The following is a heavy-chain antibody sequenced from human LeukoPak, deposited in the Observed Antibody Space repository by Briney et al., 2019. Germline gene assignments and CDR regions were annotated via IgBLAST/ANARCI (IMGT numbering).Heavy chain of an antibody. V-gene: IGHV4-4*02. CDR2: IYHSGTT. CDR1: GAFITNSHW. D-gene: IGHD6-19*01. CDR3: AKARYSSGWSSTY. J-gene: IGHJ4*02. Sequence: SETLSLTCAVSGAFITNSHWWSWARQPPGKGLEWIGEIYHSGTTNYNPSLKSRVTMSVDKSKNQFSLKLSSVTAADTAVYYCAKARYSSGWSSTYWGQGTLVTVSS.